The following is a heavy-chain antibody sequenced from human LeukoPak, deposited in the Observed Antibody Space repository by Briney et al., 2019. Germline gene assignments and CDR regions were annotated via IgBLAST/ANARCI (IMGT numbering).Heavy chain of an antibody. CDR1: GFTFSDYY. D-gene: IGHD3-10*01. CDR2: ISSSGSTI. J-gene: IGHJ4*02. CDR3: AREVLLWFGELSVGDY. V-gene: IGHV3-11*01. Sequence: PGGSLRLSCAASGFTFSDYYMSWIRQAPGEGLEWVSYISSSGSTIYYADSAKGRFTISRDNAKNSLYLQMNSLRAEDTAVYYCAREVLLWFGELSVGDYWGQGTLVTVSS.